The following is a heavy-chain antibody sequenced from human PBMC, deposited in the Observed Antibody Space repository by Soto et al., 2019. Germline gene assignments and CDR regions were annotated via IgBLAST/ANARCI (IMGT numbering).Heavy chain of an antibody. J-gene: IGHJ6*02. D-gene: IGHD3-3*01. CDR1: GYTSTSYG. Sequence: GASVKVSCKASGYTSTSYGISWVRQAPGQGLEWMGWISAYNGNTNYAQKLQGRVTMTTDTSTSTAYMELRSLRSDDTAVYYCAIGITIFGVVAYGMDVWGQGTTVTVSS. CDR2: ISAYNGNT. CDR3: AIGITIFGVVAYGMDV. V-gene: IGHV1-18*04.